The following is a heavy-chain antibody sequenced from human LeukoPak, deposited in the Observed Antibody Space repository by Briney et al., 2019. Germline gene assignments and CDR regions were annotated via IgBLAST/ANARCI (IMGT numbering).Heavy chain of an antibody. CDR1: GYSISSGYY. CDR2: IYYSGST. Sequence: SETLSLTCTVSGYSISSGYYWGWIRQPPGKGLEWIGYIYYSGSTNYNPSLKSRVTISVDTSKNQFSLKLTSVTAADTAVYYCARTTEGGYTYGYFYYYYMDVWGKGTTVTISS. V-gene: IGHV4-61*01. CDR3: ARTTEGGYTYGYFYYYYMDV. D-gene: IGHD5-18*01. J-gene: IGHJ6*03.